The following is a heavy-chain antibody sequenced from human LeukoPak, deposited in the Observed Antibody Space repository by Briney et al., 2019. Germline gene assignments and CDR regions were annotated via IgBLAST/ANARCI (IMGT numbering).Heavy chain of an antibody. D-gene: IGHD3-10*01. V-gene: IGHV1-8*01. Sequence: GASVTVSCKASGYTFTSYDINWVRQAAGQGLEWMGWMNPNSGHTGYAQKFQRRITMARSTYIRKAYMELSSLTSEGTAVYFCARRYDSGSYHLPHWGQGTLVTVSS. CDR2: MNPNSGHT. CDR3: ARRYDSGSYHLPH. J-gene: IGHJ4*02. CDR1: GYTFTSYD.